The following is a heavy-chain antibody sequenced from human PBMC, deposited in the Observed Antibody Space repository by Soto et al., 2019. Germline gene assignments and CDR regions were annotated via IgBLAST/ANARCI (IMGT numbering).Heavy chain of an antibody. CDR1: GFTVSSNY. CDR3: AKDLRTSWIFGNFDS. D-gene: IGHD3-3*01. V-gene: IGHV3-53*01. Sequence: EVQLVESGGGLIQPGGSLRLSCAASGFTVSSNYMSWVRQAPGKGLEWVSVIYSGGSTYYADSVKGRFTISRDNSKNTLYLQMNSLRAEDTALYYCAKDLRTSWIFGNFDSWGQGTLVTVSS. CDR2: IYSGGST. J-gene: IGHJ4*02.